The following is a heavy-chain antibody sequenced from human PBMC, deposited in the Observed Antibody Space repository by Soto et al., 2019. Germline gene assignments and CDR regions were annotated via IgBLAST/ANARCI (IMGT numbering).Heavy chain of an antibody. CDR3: ARHRVFDYGEDKWYFDL. D-gene: IGHD4-17*01. V-gene: IGHV1-69*01. Sequence: QVQLVQSGAEVKKPGSSVKVSCKASGGTFSSYAFSWVRQAPGHGLEWMGGIIPIFGTANYAQKFQGRVTITADESTSTAYMELTSLRSEDTARYYCARHRVFDYGEDKWYFDLWGRGTLVTVSS. CDR2: IIPIFGTA. J-gene: IGHJ2*01. CDR1: GGTFSSYA.